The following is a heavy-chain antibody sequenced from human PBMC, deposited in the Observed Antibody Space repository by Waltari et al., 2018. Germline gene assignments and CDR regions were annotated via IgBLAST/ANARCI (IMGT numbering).Heavy chain of an antibody. CDR2: IWFDGSKK. V-gene: IGHV3-33*08. J-gene: IGHJ4*02. CDR3: AREDSSSYYGDS. D-gene: IGHD6-13*01. CDR1: GYTFSKHG. Sequence: VRLVGSGGGLVQPGGSLRLSCVGSGYTFSKHGMNWVRQAPGRGLEWVAVIWFDGSKKYYEDSVKDRVTVSRENSKNILYLQMNNLKLDDTAVYYCAREDSSSYYGDSWGQGLLVTVSS.